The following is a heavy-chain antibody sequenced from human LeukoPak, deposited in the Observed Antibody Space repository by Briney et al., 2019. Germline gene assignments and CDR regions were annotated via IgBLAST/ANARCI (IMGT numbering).Heavy chain of an antibody. D-gene: IGHD3-10*01. Sequence: GGSLRLSCAASGFTFSTYAMSWVRQAPGKGLEWVSGLSGSGGSTNYADSVKGRFTISRDNSKNTLYLQMLSLGAEDTAVYYCAKELKHYFGSGTYYIPYYGMDVWGQGTTVTVSS. V-gene: IGHV3-23*01. J-gene: IGHJ6*02. CDR1: GFTFSTYA. CDR2: LSGSGGST. CDR3: AKELKHYFGSGTYYIPYYGMDV.